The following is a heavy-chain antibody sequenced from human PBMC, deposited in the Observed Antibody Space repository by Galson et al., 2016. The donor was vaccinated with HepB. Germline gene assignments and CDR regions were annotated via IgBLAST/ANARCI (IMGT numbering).Heavy chain of an antibody. CDR2: VVPMLQMT. Sequence: VKVSCKASGGTLGTYTFSWVRQAPGHGLEWLGRVVPMLQMTTSAEKFQGRVTISADTSTETAYLELTGLRPDDTAVYYCARHIGHNSYLDVWGTGTMVTVSS. CDR1: GGTLGTYT. D-gene: IGHD5-24*01. CDR3: ARHIGHNSYLDV. V-gene: IGHV1-69*02. J-gene: IGHJ6*04.